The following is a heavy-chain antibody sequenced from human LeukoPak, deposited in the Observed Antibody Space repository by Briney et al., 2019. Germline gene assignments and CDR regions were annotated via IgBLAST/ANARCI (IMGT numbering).Heavy chain of an antibody. J-gene: IGHJ4*02. CDR3: VKGLDYGSSQMDS. CDR1: GFTFKSYA. Sequence: GGSLRLSCSASGFTFKSYAMHWVRQAPGKGLEYVSSINTNGANTYYADSVKGRFTISRDNSRNTVYVQMNSLTPEDTAVYYCVKGLDYGSSQMDSWGQGTLVTVSS. D-gene: IGHD6-6*01. CDR2: INTNGANT. V-gene: IGHV3-64*05.